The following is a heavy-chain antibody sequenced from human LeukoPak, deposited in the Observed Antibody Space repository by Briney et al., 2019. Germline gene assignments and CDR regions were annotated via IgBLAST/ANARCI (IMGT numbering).Heavy chain of an antibody. CDR1: GGSISSSSYY. Sequence: SETLSLTCTVSGGSISSSSYYWSWIRQPPGKGLEWIGYIYYSGSTNYNPSLKSRVTISVDTSKNQFSLKLSSVTAADTAVYYCARLRRDGYNDAFDIWGQGTMVTVSS. CDR2: IYYSGST. CDR3: ARLRRDGYNDAFDI. V-gene: IGHV4-61*05. D-gene: IGHD5-24*01. J-gene: IGHJ3*02.